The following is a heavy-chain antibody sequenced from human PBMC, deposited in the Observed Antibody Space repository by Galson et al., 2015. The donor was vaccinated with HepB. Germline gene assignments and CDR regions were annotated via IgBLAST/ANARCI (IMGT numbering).Heavy chain of an antibody. CDR3: AKAKEGLVLLDAFDI. D-gene: IGHD3-10*01. V-gene: IGHV3-9*01. J-gene: IGHJ3*02. CDR2: ISWNSGSI. CDR1: GFTFSSYG. Sequence: SLRLSCAASGFTFSSYGMHWVRQAPGKGLEWVSGISWNSGSIGYADSVKGRFTISRDNAKNSLYLQMNSLRAEDTALYYCAKAKEGLVLLDAFDIWGQGTMVTVSS.